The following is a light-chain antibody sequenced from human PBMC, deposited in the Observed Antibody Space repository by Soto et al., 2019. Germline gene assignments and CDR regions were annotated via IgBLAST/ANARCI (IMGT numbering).Light chain of an antibody. Sequence: AIRMTQSPSSFSASAGDRVTITCRASQAIRSSLAWYQQKPEKAPKLLIYAASTLQSGVPSRFSGSGSGTDFTLTIRYLQSEDVATYYCQQYYSYPRTFGQGTKVDIK. J-gene: IGKJ1*01. CDR2: AAS. CDR3: QQYYSYPRT. CDR1: QAIRSS. V-gene: IGKV1-8*01.